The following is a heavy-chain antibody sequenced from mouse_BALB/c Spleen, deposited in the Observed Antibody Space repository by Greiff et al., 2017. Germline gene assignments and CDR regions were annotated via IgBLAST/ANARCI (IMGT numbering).Heavy chain of an antibody. D-gene: IGHD4-1*01. CDR3: ARETGTLVDY. Sequence: VHLVESGPGLVAPSQSLSITCTVSGFSLTSYGVHWVRQPPGKGLEWLGVIWAGGSTNYNSALMSRLSISKDNSKSQVFLKMNSLQTDDTAMYYCARETGTLVDYWGQGTTLTVSS. CDR2: IWAGGST. J-gene: IGHJ2*01. CDR1: GFSLTSYG. V-gene: IGHV2-9*02.